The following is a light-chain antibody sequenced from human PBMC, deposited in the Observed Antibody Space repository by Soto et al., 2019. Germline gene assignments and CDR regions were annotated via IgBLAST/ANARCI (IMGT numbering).Light chain of an antibody. CDR1: SSDVGDYNY. J-gene: IGLJ3*02. CDR3: SSYAGSNNWV. Sequence: QSALTQPPSASGSPGQSVTISCTGTSSDVGDYNYVSWYQQHPGKAPKLMIYEVSKRPSGVPDRFSGSKSGTTASLTVSGLQAEEEADYYCSSYAGSNNWVFGGGTKLTVL. V-gene: IGLV2-8*01. CDR2: EVS.